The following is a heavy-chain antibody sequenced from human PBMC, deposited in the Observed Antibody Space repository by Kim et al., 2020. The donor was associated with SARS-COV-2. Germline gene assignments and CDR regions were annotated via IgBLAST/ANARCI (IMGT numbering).Heavy chain of an antibody. J-gene: IGHJ3*02. V-gene: IGHV3-30-3*01. Sequence: GGSLRLSCAASGFTFSSYAMHWVRQAPGKGLEWVAVISYDGSNKYYADSVKGRFTISRDNSKNTLYLQMNSLRAEDTAVYYCARSEEHYDFWSGSYAFDIWGQGTMVTVSS. CDR1: GFTFSSYA. CDR3: ARSEEHYDFWSGSYAFDI. D-gene: IGHD3-3*01. CDR2: ISYDGSNK.